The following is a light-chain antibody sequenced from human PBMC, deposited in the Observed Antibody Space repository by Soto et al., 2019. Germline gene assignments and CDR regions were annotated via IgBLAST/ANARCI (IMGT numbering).Light chain of an antibody. V-gene: IGKV3-15*01. CDR1: QTVNSN. J-gene: IGKJ1*01. CDR2: GAS. CDR3: QQYNNWPPWT. Sequence: EIVMTQSPATLSVSPGERATLSCRASQTVNSNLAWYQQRPGQAPRLLISGASTRAPGIPARFSGSWSGTEFTLTISSLQSEDFAVYYCQQYNNWPPWTFGQGTRVEI.